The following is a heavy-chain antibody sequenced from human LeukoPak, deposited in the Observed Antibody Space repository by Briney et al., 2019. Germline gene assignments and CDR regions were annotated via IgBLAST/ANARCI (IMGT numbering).Heavy chain of an antibody. Sequence: ASVKVSCKASGYTFTSYGISWVRQAPGQGLEWMGWISAYNGNTNYAQKFQGRVTMTRDTSISTAYMELSRLRSDDTAVYYCARGLSRVHYYYYYMDVWGKGTTVTVSS. V-gene: IGHV1-18*01. CDR3: ARGLSRVHYYYYYMDV. J-gene: IGHJ6*03. CDR2: ISAYNGNT. D-gene: IGHD6-19*01. CDR1: GYTFTSYG.